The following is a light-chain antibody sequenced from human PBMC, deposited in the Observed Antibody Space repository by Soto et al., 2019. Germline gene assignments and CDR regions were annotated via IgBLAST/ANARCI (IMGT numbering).Light chain of an antibody. CDR2: STD. J-gene: IGLJ2*01. V-gene: IGLV7-43*01. CDR1: TGAVTSGYY. CDR3: LLYYNGVVV. Sequence: QTVVTQEPSLTVSPGGTVTLTCASSTGAVTSGYYANWLQQKPGQAHRALIYSTDVKHTWTPARFSGSLFGGKAALTLSGLPPEDEADYDCLLYYNGVVVFGGGTKLTVL.